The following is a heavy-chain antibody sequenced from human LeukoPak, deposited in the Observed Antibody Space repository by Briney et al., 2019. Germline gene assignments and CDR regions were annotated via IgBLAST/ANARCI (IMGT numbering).Heavy chain of an antibody. CDR1: GFTVSSNY. CDR3: ARVALRTFDY. Sequence: GGSLRLSCAASGFTVSSNYMSWVRQAPGKGLEWVSSISSSSSYIYYADSVKGRFTISRDNAKNSLYLQMNSLRAEGTAVYYCARVALRTFDYWGQGTLVTVSS. CDR2: ISSSSSYI. J-gene: IGHJ4*02. D-gene: IGHD4-17*01. V-gene: IGHV3-21*01.